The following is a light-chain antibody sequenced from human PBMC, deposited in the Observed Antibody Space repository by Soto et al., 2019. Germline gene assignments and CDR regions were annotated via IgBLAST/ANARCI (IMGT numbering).Light chain of an antibody. J-gene: IGKJ1*01. V-gene: IGKV1-12*01. CDR2: AAS. Sequence: DIQMTQSPSSVSASVGDRVTITCRASQPISSWLAWYQQKPGEAPKLLIFAASTLQSGVPSRFSGRGAGTHFTLTISSLQPEESAIYYCQLANSFPTFGRGTRVDLK. CDR1: QPISSW. CDR3: QLANSFPT.